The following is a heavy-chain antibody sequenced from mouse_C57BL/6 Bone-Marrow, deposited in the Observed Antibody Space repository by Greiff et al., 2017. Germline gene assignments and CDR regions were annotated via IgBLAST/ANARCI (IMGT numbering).Heavy chain of an antibody. D-gene: IGHD2-4*01. CDR3: ASQNYYDYGGFAY. CDR1: GYTFTDYY. Sequence: VQLQESGAELVKPGASVKISCKASGYTFTDYYITWVKQRPGQGLEWIGKIGPGSGSTDYNEKFKGKATLTAAKSSSTAYMQLSSLTSEDSAVDYCASQNYYDYGGFAYGGQGTLVTVSA. J-gene: IGHJ3*01. CDR2: IGPGSGST. V-gene: IGHV1-77*01.